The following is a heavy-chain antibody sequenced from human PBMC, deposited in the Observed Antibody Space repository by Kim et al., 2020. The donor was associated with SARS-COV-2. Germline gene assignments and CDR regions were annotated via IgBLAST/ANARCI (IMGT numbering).Heavy chain of an antibody. CDR1: GYTFFIYA. Sequence: ASVKVSCKASGYTFFIYAMHWVRQAPGQRLEWMGWINTDNGNTTYSQNFQGRVTITRDTSASTVSMELSSLRSEDTAVYYCAKDKGVAGGMDVWGQGTTVTVSS. D-gene: IGHD3-10*01. CDR2: INTDNGNT. J-gene: IGHJ6*02. V-gene: IGHV1-3*04. CDR3: AKDKGVAGGMDV.